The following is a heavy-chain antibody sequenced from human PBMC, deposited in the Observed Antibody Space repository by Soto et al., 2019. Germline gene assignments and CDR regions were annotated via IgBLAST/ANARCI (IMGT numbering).Heavy chain of an antibody. J-gene: IGHJ4*02. CDR2: IKQDGSEK. D-gene: IGHD5-12*01. Sequence: PGGSLRLSCAASGFTFSSYWMSWVRQAPGKGLEWVANIKQDGSEKYYVDSVKGRFTISRDNAKNSLYLQMNSLRAEDTAVYYCARDLGRDGYNPFDYWGQGTLVTLSS. CDR3: ARDLGRDGYNPFDY. CDR1: GFTFSSYW. V-gene: IGHV3-7*05.